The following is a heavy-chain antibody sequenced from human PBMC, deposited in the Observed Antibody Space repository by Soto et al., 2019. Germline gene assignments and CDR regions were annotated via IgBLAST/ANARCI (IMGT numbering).Heavy chain of an antibody. CDR2: INSGNSET. CDR1: GYSFINYW. V-gene: IGHV5-51*01. D-gene: IGHD1-7*01. Sequence: ESLQISCKASGYSFINYWIGWVRQMHGKGLEWMAIINSGNSETRYSPAFQGQVTISADKSVTTTYLQWDSLKASGSAMYFCARSDQNYVASWGQGTMVNVYS. CDR3: ARSDQNYVAS. J-gene: IGHJ4*02.